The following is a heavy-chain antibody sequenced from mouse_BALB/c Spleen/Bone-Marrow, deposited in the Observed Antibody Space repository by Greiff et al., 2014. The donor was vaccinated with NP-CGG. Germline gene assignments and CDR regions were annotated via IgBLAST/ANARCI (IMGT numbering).Heavy chain of an antibody. CDR1: GYTLTSYW. CDR3: TRPGYFYGSGPYAMDY. CDR2: IYPSDSYT. J-gene: IGHJ4*01. Sequence: VQLQESGAELVRPGASVKLSCKASGYTLTSYWINWVKQRPGQGLEWIGNIYPSDSYTNYNQKFKDKATLTVDKSSSTAYMQLSSPTSEDSAVYYCTRPGYFYGSGPYAMDYWGQGTSVTVSS. V-gene: IGHV1-69*02. D-gene: IGHD1-1*01.